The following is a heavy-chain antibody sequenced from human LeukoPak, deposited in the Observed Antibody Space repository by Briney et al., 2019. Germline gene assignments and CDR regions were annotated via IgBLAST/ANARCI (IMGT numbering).Heavy chain of an antibody. CDR3: ARGYAWNHYYFDY. J-gene: IGHJ4*02. V-gene: IGHV3-66*01. Sequence: GGSLRLSCAVSGFTVSSNYMSWVRQAPGKGLEWVSLIYSGGSAYYADSVKGRFTTSRDNSKNTLYLQMNSLRAEDTAVYYCARGYAWNHYYFDYWGQGTLVTVSS. CDR2: IYSGGSA. D-gene: IGHD1-14*01. CDR1: GFTVSSNY.